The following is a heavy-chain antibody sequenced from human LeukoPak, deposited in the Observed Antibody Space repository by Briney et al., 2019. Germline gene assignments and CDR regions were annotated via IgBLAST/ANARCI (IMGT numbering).Heavy chain of an antibody. CDR2: ISSSGSTI. Sequence: GGSLRLSCAVSGFTFNINTMSWLRQAPGKGLEWVSYISSSGSTIYYADSVKGRFTISRDNAKNSLYLQMNSLRAEDTAVYYCAKDLSSSGSYGGEYWGQGTLVTVSS. J-gene: IGHJ4*02. CDR1: GFTFNINT. D-gene: IGHD1-26*01. V-gene: IGHV3-11*01. CDR3: AKDLSSSGSYGGEY.